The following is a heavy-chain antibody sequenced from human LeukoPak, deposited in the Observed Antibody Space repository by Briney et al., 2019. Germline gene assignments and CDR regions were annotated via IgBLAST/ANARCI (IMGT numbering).Heavy chain of an antibody. CDR1: GFTFSNYW. J-gene: IGHJ4*02. D-gene: IGHD5-12*01. CDR2: INQDGSEE. V-gene: IGHV3-7*01. Sequence: GGSLRLSCAASGFTFSNYWMTWVRQAPGKGLEWVANINQDGSEEYYMDSVKARFIISRDNAKDSLSLQMNSLRAEDTAVYYCVRDGGVSGYDLLDYWGQGTLVTVSS. CDR3: VRDGGVSGYDLLDY.